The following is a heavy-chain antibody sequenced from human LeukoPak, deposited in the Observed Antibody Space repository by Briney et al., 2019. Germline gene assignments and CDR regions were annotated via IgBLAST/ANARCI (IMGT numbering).Heavy chain of an antibody. J-gene: IGHJ4*02. CDR1: GFTFDDYA. CDR2: ISWNSGSI. D-gene: IGHD6-13*01. CDR3: AKDIGSSSWYGIDY. V-gene: IGHV3-9*01. Sequence: GGSLRLSCAASGFTFDDYAMHRVRQAPGKGLEWVSGISWNSGSIGYADSVKGRFTISRDNAKNSLYLQMNSLRAEDTALYYCAKDIGSSSWYGIDYWGQGTLVTVSS.